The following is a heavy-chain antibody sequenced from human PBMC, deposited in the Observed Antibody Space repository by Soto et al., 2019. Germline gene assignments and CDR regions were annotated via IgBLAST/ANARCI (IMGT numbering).Heavy chain of an antibody. V-gene: IGHV3-23*01. CDR1: GLTFSNAW. D-gene: IGHD3-10*01. J-gene: IGHJ4*02. CDR3: AKFPITMVRGVITHFDY. Sequence: PGGSLTLSCAASGLTFSNAWMSWVRQAPGKGLEWVSAISGSGGSTYYADSVKGRFTISRDNSKNTLYLQMNSLRAEDTAVYYCAKFPITMVRGVITHFDYWGQGTLVTVSS. CDR2: ISGSGGST.